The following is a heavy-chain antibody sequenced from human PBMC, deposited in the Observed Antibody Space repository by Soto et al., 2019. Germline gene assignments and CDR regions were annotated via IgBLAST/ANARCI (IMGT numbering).Heavy chain of an antibody. CDR2: ISWNSGSI. D-gene: IGHD2-2*01. CDR3: AKGAAAHYYYGMDV. CDR1: GFTFDDYA. Sequence: EVQLVESGGGLVQPGRSLRLSCAASGFTFDDYAMHWVRQAPGKGLEWVSGISWNSGSIGYADSVKGRFTISRDNAKNSLYLQMISLRAEDTALYYCAKGAAAHYYYGMDVWGQGTTVTVSS. V-gene: IGHV3-9*01. J-gene: IGHJ6*02.